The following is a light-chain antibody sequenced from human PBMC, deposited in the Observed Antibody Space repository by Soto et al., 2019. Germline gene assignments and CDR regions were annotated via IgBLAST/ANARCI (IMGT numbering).Light chain of an antibody. CDR3: ETWDFNTRV. CDR1: SGHSSYI. CDR2: LEGSGSY. Sequence: QLVLTQSSSASASLGSSVKLTCTLSSGHSSYIIAWHQQQPGKAPRYLMKLEGSGSYNKGSGVPDHFSGSSSGADRYLTISNLQFEDEADYYCETWDFNTRVFGGGTKVTVL. V-gene: IGLV4-60*02. J-gene: IGLJ3*02.